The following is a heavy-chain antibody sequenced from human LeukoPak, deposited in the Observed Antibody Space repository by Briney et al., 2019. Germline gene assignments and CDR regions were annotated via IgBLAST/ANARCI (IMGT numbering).Heavy chain of an antibody. J-gene: IGHJ3*02. CDR2: ISAYNGNT. V-gene: IGHV1-18*01. CDR3: ARDPTILRYFDWSSAAFDI. Sequence: ASVKVSCKASGYTFTSYGISWVRQAPGQGLEWMGWISAYNGNTNYAQKLQGRVTMTTDTSTSTAYMELRSLRSDDTAVYYCARDPTILRYFDWSSAAFDIWGQGTMVTVSS. D-gene: IGHD3-9*01. CDR1: GYTFTSYG.